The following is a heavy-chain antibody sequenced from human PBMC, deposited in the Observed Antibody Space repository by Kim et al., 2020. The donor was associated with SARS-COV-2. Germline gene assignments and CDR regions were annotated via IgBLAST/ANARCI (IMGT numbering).Heavy chain of an antibody. D-gene: IGHD2-2*01. CDR3: ARDPRDTVVVPAAMTNW. CDR1: GDSISGSSYY. CDR2: IYYSGST. V-gene: IGHV4-39*07. Sequence: SQTLSLTCTVSGDSISGSSYYWGWIRQPPGKGLEWIGTIYYSGSTYCNPSPKSRVTISVDTSKNQFSLKLSSVTAADTAVYYCARDPRDTVVVPAAMTNW. J-gene: IGHJ5*01.